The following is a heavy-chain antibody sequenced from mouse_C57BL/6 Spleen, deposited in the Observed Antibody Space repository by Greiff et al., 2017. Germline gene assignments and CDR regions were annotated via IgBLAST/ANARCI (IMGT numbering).Heavy chain of an antibody. Sequence: VQLVESGPGLVQPSQSLSITCTVSGFSLTSYGVHWVRQSPGKGLEWLGVIWSGGSTDYNAAFISRLSISKDNSKSQVFFKMNSLQADDTAIYYCARKGDDYDGRDWYFDVWGTGTTVTVSS. D-gene: IGHD2-4*01. CDR2: IWSGGST. CDR3: ARKGDDYDGRDWYFDV. V-gene: IGHV2-2*01. J-gene: IGHJ1*03. CDR1: GFSLTSYG.